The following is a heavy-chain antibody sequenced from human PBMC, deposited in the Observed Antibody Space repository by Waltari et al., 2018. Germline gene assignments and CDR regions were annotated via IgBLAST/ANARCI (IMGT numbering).Heavy chain of an antibody. D-gene: IGHD1-26*01. CDR2: SSPIFGTA. CDR3: AREREWELLRRGEFDY. CDR1: GGTFSSYA. J-gene: IGHJ4*02. V-gene: IGHV1-69*01. Sequence: QVQLVQSGAEVKKPGSSVKVSCKDSGGTFSSYAISWVRQAPGQGLEWMGGSSPIFGTANYAQKFQVRVTITADESTSTAYMELSSLRSEDTAVYYCAREREWELLRRGEFDYWGQGTLVTVSS.